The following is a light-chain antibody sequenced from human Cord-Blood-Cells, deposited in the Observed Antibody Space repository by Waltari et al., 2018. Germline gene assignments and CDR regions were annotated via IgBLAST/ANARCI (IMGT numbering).Light chain of an antibody. CDR2: LGS. CDR3: MQALQTPLT. Sequence: DSVMNQSPLSLPVTPGEPASISCRSSQSLLHCNGYNYLDWYLQKPGQSPQLLIYLGSNRASGVPDRFSGSGSGTDFTLKISRVEAEDVGVYYCMQALQTPLTFGGGTKVEIK. J-gene: IGKJ4*01. V-gene: IGKV2-28*01. CDR1: QSLLHCNGYNY.